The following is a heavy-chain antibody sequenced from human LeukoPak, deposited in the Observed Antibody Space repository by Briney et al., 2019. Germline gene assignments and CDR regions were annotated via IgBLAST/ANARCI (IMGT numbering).Heavy chain of an antibody. J-gene: IGHJ5*02. V-gene: IGHV1-69*13. CDR1: GGTFSSYA. D-gene: IGHD6-19*01. Sequence: SVKVSCKASGGTFSSYAISWVRQAPGQGLEWMGGIIPIFGTANYAQKFKGRVTITADESTSTAYMELSSLRSEDTAVCYCARDRIAVAGLGYNWFDPWGQGTLVTVSS. CDR3: ARDRIAVAGLGYNWFDP. CDR2: IIPIFGTA.